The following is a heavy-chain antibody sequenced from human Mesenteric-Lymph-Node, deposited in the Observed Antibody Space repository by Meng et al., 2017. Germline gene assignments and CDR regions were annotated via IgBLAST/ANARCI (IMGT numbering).Heavy chain of an antibody. CDR2: INPKSGVT. J-gene: IGHJ3*02. V-gene: IGHV1-2*06. D-gene: IGHD3-16*01. Sequence: ASVKVSCKASGYTFTAYYMHWVRQAPGQRLEWMGRINPKSGVTNYAQKFQGRVSVTRDTSISTAFLELSSLRSDDTAVYFCARGGSADGAFDIWGQGTMVTVSS. CDR3: ARGGSADGAFDI. CDR1: GYTFTAYY.